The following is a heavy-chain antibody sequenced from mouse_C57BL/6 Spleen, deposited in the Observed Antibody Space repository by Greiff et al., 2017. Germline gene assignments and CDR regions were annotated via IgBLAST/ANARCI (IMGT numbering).Heavy chain of an antibody. V-gene: IGHV1-69*01. CDR3: ARDSPGYFDV. D-gene: IGHD6-1*01. CDR2: IDPSDSYT. J-gene: IGHJ1*03. Sequence: QVQLQQPGAELVMPGASVKLSCKASGYTFTSYWMHWVKQRPGQGLEWIGEIDPSDSYTNYNQKFKGKSTLTVDKSSSTAYMQLSSLTSEDSAVYYCARDSPGYFDVWGTGTTVTVSS. CDR1: GYTFTSYW.